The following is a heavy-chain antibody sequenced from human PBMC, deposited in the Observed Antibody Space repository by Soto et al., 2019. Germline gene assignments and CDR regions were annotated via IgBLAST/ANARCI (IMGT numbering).Heavy chain of an antibody. J-gene: IGHJ4*02. Sequence: SETLSLTCTVSGDSISSSSYYWGWIRQPPGKGLEWIGSIYYTGSTYYNPSLKSRVTISVDTSKSQFSLKLTSVTAADTAVYYCARRKIGSKTLDYWGQGTLVTVSS. D-gene: IGHD2-21*01. CDR3: ARRKIGSKTLDY. CDR2: IYYTGST. CDR1: GDSISSSSYY. V-gene: IGHV4-39*01.